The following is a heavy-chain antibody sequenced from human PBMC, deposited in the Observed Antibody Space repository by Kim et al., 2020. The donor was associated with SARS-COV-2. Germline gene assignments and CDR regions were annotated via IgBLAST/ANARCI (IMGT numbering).Heavy chain of an antibody. Sequence: ASVKVSCKASGYTFTSYAMNWVRQAPGQGLEWMGWINTNTGNPTYAQGFTGRFVFSLYTSVSTAYLQISSLKAEDTAVYYCARERGGYPYLSSNDILTGYYTGGVRYYYYGMDVWGQGTTVTVSS. CDR3: ARERGGYPYLSSNDILTGYYTGGVRYYYYGMDV. D-gene: IGHD3-9*01. V-gene: IGHV7-4-1*02. CDR1: GYTFTSYA. CDR2: INTNTGNP. J-gene: IGHJ6*02.